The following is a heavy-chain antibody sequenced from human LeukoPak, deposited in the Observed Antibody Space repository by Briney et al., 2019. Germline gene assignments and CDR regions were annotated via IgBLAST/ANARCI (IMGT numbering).Heavy chain of an antibody. Sequence: GGSLRLSCAASGFTFSSYGMHWVRQAPGKGLEWGAVISYDGSNKYYADSVKGRFTISRDNSKNTLYLQMISLSAEDAAVYYGAKRVAVGATYYYYGMDVWGQGTTVTAAS. J-gene: IGHJ6*02. V-gene: IGHV3-30*18. D-gene: IGHD1-26*01. CDR2: ISYDGSNK. CDR3: AKRVAVGATYYYYGMDV. CDR1: GFTFSSYG.